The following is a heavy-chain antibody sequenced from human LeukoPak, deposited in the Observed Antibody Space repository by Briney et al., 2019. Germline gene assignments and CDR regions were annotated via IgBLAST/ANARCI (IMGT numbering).Heavy chain of an antibody. V-gene: IGHV3-7*01. Sequence: GGSLRLSCAASGFTFSSYWMSWVRQAPGKGLEWVANIKQDGSEKYYVDSVRGRFTIPRDNAKNSLYLQMNSLRAEDTAVYYCARDESIGLGVVVAATVAFDIWGQGTMVTVSS. CDR1: GFTFSSYW. D-gene: IGHD2-15*01. J-gene: IGHJ3*02. CDR3: ARDESIGLGVVVAATVAFDI. CDR2: IKQDGSEK.